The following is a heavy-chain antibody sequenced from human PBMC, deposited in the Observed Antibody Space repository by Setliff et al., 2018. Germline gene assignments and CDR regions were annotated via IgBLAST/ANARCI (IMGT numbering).Heavy chain of an antibody. Sequence: GGSLRLSCAASGFTFSTYAIHWVRQGPGKGLEWVAIVSYDGRNKYYADSVKGRFTISRDNSQNTVFLQVNSLRPEDSAVYYCAKEDYSDSSGYYYETPWFDPWGQGTLVTVSS. CDR2: VSYDGRNK. CDR3: AKEDYSDSSGYYYETPWFDP. J-gene: IGHJ5*02. CDR1: GFTFSTYA. D-gene: IGHD3-22*01. V-gene: IGHV3-30*07.